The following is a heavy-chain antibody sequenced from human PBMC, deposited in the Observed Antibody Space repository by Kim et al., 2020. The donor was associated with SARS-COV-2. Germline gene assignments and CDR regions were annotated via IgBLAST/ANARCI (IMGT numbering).Heavy chain of an antibody. V-gene: IGHV4-34*01. CDR2: INHSGST. CDR1: GGSFSGYY. J-gene: IGHJ5*02. CDR3: ARGPGLSSSWYGARNCFDP. D-gene: IGHD6-13*01. Sequence: SETLSLTCAVYGGSFSGYYWSWIRQPPGKGLEWIGEINHSGSTHYNPSLKIRVTISVDTSKNQFSLKLSSVTAAHTAVYYCARGPGLSSSWYGARNCFDP.